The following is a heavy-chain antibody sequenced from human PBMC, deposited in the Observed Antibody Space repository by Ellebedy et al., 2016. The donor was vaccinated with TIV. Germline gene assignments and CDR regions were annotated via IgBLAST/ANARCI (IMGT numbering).Heavy chain of an antibody. CDR1: GYTFTNYY. CDR3: AKDLGIERQWGFDY. Sequence: AASVKVSCKASGYTFTNYYIHWVRQAPGQGLEWVGVINPSGGHTTYTQNFQGRVTMTRDTSTSTVYMDLSSLRSEDTAVYYCAKDLGIERQWGFDYWGQGTLVTVSS. V-gene: IGHV1-46*01. CDR2: INPSGGHT. D-gene: IGHD1-26*01. J-gene: IGHJ4*02.